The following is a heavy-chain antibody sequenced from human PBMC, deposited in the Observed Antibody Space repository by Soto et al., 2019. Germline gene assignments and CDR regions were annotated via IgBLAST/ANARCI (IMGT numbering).Heavy chain of an antibody. CDR1: GGTFSSYA. D-gene: IGHD5-12*01. J-gene: IGHJ6*02. CDR2: IIPIFGTA. CDR3: ARDSGRGSDGYDGYYYYGMDV. Sequence: ASVKVSCKASGGTFSSYAISWVRQAPGQGLEWMGGIIPIFGTANYAQKFQGRVTTTADESTSTAYMELSSLRSEDTAVYYCARDSGRGSDGYDGYYYYGMDVWGQGTTVTVSS. V-gene: IGHV1-69*13.